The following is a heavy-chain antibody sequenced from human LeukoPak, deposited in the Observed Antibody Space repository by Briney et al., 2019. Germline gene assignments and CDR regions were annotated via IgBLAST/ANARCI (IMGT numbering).Heavy chain of an antibody. D-gene: IGHD2-15*01. J-gene: IGHJ4*02. CDR3: AKGVGGTGYCSGGTCYSPYYFDY. CDR1: GFIFSKYA. Sequence: GGSLRLSCAASGFIFSKYAMTWVRQGPGKGLEWVSGISVSGGSTYYEDSVKGRFTISRDNFKNTLYLQMNSLRAEDTAVYYCAKGVGGTGYCSGGTCYSPYYFDYWGQGTLVTVSS. CDR2: ISVSGGST. V-gene: IGHV3-23*01.